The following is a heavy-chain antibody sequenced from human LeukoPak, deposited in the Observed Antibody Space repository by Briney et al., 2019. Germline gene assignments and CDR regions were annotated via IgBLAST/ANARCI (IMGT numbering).Heavy chain of an antibody. J-gene: IGHJ3*02. CDR1: GYTFTNYD. D-gene: IGHD3-22*01. CDR2: ISAYNGNT. CDR3: AREKNYYDSSGYHRDAFDI. Sequence: ASVKVSCKASGYTFTNYDINWVRQATGQGLEWMGWISAYNGNTNYAQKLQGRVTMTTDTSTSTAYMELRSLRSDDTAVYYCAREKNYYDSSGYHRDAFDIWGQGTMVTVSS. V-gene: IGHV1-18*01.